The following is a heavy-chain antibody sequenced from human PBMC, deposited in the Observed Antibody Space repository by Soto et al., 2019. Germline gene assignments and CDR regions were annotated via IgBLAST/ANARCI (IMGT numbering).Heavy chain of an antibody. J-gene: IGHJ6*02. CDR2: IYSGENT. CDR3: AKGGYYNGFDV. CDR1: GDSGSSNSYS. Sequence: LETLSLTCTVSGDSGSSNSYSWGWLRQSPGQGLEWIGTIYSGENTYYNSSHVSRVTISVDTSMNEYSLRLSSVTAADTAVYHCAKGGYYNGFDVWGQGTTVTVSS. V-gene: IGHV4-39*01.